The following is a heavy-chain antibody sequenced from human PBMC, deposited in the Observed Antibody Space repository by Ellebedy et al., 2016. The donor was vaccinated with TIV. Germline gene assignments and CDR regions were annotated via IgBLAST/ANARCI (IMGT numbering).Heavy chain of an antibody. CDR2: IYYSGNT. CDR3: ARAQGRLHLPAASRWFNP. CDR1: GGSISAYY. J-gene: IGHJ5*02. V-gene: IGHV4-59*12. D-gene: IGHD6-13*01. Sequence: SETLSLTXTVSGGSISAYYWSWIRQPPGKGLEWIGYIYYSGNTNYNPSLRSRVTISVDTPKNEFSLRVSSVTAADTAIYYCARAQGRLHLPAASRWFNPWGQGTLVTVSS.